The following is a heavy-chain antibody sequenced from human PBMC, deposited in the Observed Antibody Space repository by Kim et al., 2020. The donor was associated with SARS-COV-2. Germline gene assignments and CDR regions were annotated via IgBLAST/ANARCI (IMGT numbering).Heavy chain of an antibody. CDR2: KGNT. CDR3: ARGGGLDV. V-gene: IGHV1-18*01. Sequence: KGNTNYAQKFRGRVTMTTDTSTSTAYMEVRSLRSDDTAVYYCARGGGLDVWGQGTTVNVS. J-gene: IGHJ6*02. D-gene: IGHD3-10*01.